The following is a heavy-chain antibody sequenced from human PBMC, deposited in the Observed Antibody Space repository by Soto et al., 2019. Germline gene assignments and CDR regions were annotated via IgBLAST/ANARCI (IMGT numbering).Heavy chain of an antibody. J-gene: IGHJ4*02. CDR3: ARAAAPPNYYDSSGLRY. CDR1: GGSISSGDYY. D-gene: IGHD3-22*01. Sequence: QVQLQESGPGLVKPSQTLSLTCTVSGGSISSGDYYWSWIRQPPGKGLEWIGYIYYSGSTYYNPSLKSRVTISVDTSKNQFSLKLSSVTAADTAVYYCARAAAPPNYYDSSGLRYWGQGTLVTVSS. CDR2: IYYSGST. V-gene: IGHV4-30-4*01.